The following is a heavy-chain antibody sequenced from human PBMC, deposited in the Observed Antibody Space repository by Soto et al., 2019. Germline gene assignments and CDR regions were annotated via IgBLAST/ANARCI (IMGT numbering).Heavy chain of an antibody. Sequence: GGSLRLSCAASGLTFSTHGMHWVRQAPGKGLEWVAVISFDGTNKYYADSVKGRFTISRDNSKNTLYLEMSSLRAEDTGVYYCAKDHGFGELSLNYFDYWGQGTLVTVSS. D-gene: IGHD3-10*01. V-gene: IGHV3-30*18. CDR3: AKDHGFGELSLNYFDY. CDR1: GLTFSTHG. CDR2: ISFDGTNK. J-gene: IGHJ4*02.